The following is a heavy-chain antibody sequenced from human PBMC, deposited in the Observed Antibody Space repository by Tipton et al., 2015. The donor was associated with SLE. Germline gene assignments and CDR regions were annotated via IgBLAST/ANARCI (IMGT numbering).Heavy chain of an antibody. J-gene: IGHJ4*02. Sequence: SLRLSCAASGFTVSSNYMSWVRQAPGKGPEWVSVIYSGGSTYYADSVKGRFTISRDNSKNTLYLQMNSLRAEDTAVYYCARDRDSSGYYGFDYWGQGTLVPASP. V-gene: IGHV3-66*01. CDR2: IYSGGST. CDR3: ARDRDSSGYYGFDY. CDR1: GFTVSSNY. D-gene: IGHD3-22*01.